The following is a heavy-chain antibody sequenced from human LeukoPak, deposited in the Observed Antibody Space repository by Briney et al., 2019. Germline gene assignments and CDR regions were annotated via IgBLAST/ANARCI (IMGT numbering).Heavy chain of an antibody. Sequence: GGSLRLSCVASGFTFSSYAMHWVRQAPGKGLEWVAVISYDGSNKYYADSVKGRFTISRDNSKNTLYLQMNSLRAEDTAVYYCAREHGYCSSTSCYQYYYYMDVWGKGTTVTVSS. J-gene: IGHJ6*03. D-gene: IGHD2-2*01. CDR2: ISYDGSNK. CDR1: GFTFSSYA. V-gene: IGHV3-30-3*01. CDR3: AREHGYCSSTSCYQYYYYMDV.